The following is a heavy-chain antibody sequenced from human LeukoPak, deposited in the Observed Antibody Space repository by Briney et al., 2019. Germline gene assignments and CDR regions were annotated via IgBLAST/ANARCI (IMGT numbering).Heavy chain of an antibody. V-gene: IGHV3-7*04. CDR1: GFTFSSYW. CDR3: TRVGYIDEGIDY. Sequence: GGSLRLSCAASGFTFSSYWMTWVRQAPGKGLEWVANIKQDGSEKYYVDSVKGRFTISRDNAKNSLHLQMNSLRAEDTAIYYCTRVGYIDEGIDYWGQGTLVTVSS. CDR2: IKQDGSEK. D-gene: IGHD5-24*01. J-gene: IGHJ4*02.